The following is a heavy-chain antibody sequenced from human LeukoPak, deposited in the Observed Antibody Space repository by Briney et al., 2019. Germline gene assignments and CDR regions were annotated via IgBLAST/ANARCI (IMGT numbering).Heavy chain of an antibody. CDR3: ARGGAVPANCFDP. CDR2: INGDGSST. Sequence: PGGSLRLSCAASGFTFSSYGMHWVRQAPGKGLVWVSRINGDGSSTTYAGSVKGRFTISRDNARNTLYLQMNTLRAEDTAVYYCARGGAVPANCFDPWSQGTLVTVSS. CDR1: GFTFSSYG. J-gene: IGHJ5*02. D-gene: IGHD2-2*01. V-gene: IGHV3-74*01.